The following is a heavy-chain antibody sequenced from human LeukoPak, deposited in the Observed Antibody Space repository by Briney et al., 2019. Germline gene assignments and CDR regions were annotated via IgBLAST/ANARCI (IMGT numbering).Heavy chain of an antibody. CDR1: GFTFSSYA. V-gene: IGHV3-23*01. J-gene: IGHJ4*02. CDR3: ANDFRRIQLWYYFDY. Sequence: PGGSLRLSCAASGFTFSSYAMSWVRQAPGKGREWVSAISGSGGSTYYADSVKGRFTISRDNSKSTLYLQMNSLRAEDTALYYCANDFRRIQLWYYFDYWGQGTLVTVSS. D-gene: IGHD5-18*01. CDR2: ISGSGGST.